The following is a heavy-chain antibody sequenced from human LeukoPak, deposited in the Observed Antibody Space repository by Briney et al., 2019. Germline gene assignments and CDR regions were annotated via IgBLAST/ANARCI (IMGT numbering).Heavy chain of an antibody. Sequence: VASVTVSFTCSGYSFTSYAINWGRQAPGQGMEWMGWSNTDTGKRTFSQDFTRRFVFPLETSLSTPYLQINNLQAEDTAVYYCARARIIALRGITNLVFPPWRQGPLVTVPS. CDR3: ARARIIALRGITNLVFPP. D-gene: IGHD3-10*01. J-gene: IGHJ5*02. V-gene: IGHV7-4-1*02. CDR1: GYSFTSYA. CDR2: SNTDTGKR.